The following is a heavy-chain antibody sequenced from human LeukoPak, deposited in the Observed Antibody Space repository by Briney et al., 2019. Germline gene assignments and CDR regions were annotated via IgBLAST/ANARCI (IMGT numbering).Heavy chain of an antibody. D-gene: IGHD3-3*01. Sequence: ASVKVSCKVSGYTLTELSMHWVRQAPGKGLEWMGGFDPEDGETIYAQKFQGRVTMTEDTSTDTAYMERSSLRSEDTAVYYCATDRVGFWSGQGYFDLWGRGTLVTVSS. V-gene: IGHV1-24*01. CDR2: FDPEDGET. J-gene: IGHJ2*01. CDR3: ATDRVGFWSGQGYFDL. CDR1: GYTLTELS.